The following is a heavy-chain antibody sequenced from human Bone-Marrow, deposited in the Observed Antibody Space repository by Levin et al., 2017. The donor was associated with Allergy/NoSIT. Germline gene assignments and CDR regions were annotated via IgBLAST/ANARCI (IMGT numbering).Heavy chain of an antibody. CDR2: IYSSGNV. V-gene: IGHV3-53*01. CDR3: MGYGGNSGP. Sequence: GESLKISCAASGFSVSSNIMSWVRQAPGKGLEWVSLIYSSGNVHYADSVKGRFTISRDNSKNTVYLQINGLRAEDTAVYYCMGYGGNSGPWGQGTLVTVSS. CDR1: GFSVSSNI. D-gene: IGHD4-23*01. J-gene: IGHJ4*02.